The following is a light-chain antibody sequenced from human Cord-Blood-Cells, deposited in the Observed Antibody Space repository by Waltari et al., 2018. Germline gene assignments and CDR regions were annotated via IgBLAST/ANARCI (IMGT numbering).Light chain of an antibody. Sequence: QSLLTQPPSVSGPPGPRATIPSPGSISKTTAGYDVHSYQQLPGTAPKLLIYGNSKRPSGVPDRFSGSKSGTSASLAITGLQAEDEADYYCQSYDSSLSGWVFGGGTKLTVL. CDR3: QSYDSSLSGWV. V-gene: IGLV1-40*01. CDR2: GNS. CDR1: ISKTTAGYD. J-gene: IGLJ3*02.